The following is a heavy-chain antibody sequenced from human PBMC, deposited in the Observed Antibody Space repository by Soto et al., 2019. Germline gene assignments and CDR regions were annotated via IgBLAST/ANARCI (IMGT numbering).Heavy chain of an antibody. Sequence: SETLSLTCTVSGGSISSSSYYWGWIRQPPGKGLEWTGSIFYSGSTNYNPSLKSRVTISVDKSKNQFSLKLSSVTAADTAVYYCARENEDNWNDENWFDPWGQGTLVTVSS. V-gene: IGHV4-39*07. CDR3: ARENEDNWNDENWFDP. CDR1: GGSISSSSYY. J-gene: IGHJ5*02. CDR2: IFYSGST. D-gene: IGHD1-1*01.